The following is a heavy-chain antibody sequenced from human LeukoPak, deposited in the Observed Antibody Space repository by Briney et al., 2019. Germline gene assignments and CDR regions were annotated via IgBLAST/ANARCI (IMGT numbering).Heavy chain of an antibody. CDR1: AFTFSDYS. V-gene: IGHV3-48*01. D-gene: IGHD1-26*01. CDR2: ISGRSSTI. Sequence: GGPLRLSCAASAFTFSDYSMNLVRQAPGKGLEWISYISGRSSTIYYADSVRGRFTISRDNAKNSMYLQMNSLRAEDTAVYYGARDRLISGSYFFDYWGQGSLVTVSS. CDR3: ARDRLISGSYFFDY. J-gene: IGHJ4*02.